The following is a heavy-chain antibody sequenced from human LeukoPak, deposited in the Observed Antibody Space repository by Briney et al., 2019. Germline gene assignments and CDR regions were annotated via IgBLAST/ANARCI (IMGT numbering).Heavy chain of an antibody. CDR3: AKGSGAAAPPGY. Sequence: GGSLRPSCAASGFTVSSNYMSWVRQAPGKGLEWVSVIYSGGSTYYADSVKGRFTISRDNSKNTLYLQMNSLRAEDTAVYYCAKGSGAAAPPGYWGQGTLVSVSS. CDR1: GFTVSSNY. D-gene: IGHD6-13*01. CDR2: IYSGGST. J-gene: IGHJ4*02. V-gene: IGHV3-53*01.